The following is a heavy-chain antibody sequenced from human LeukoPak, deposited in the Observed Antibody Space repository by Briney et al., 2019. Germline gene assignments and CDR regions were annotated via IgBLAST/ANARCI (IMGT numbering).Heavy chain of an antibody. V-gene: IGHV4-59*01. D-gene: IGHD3-10*01. J-gene: IGHJ5*02. CDR1: GVSISTYY. Sequence: SETLSLTCTVSGVSISTYYWSWIRQPPGKGLEWIGYIYYSGNIYYSGNTNYNPSLQRRVTISVDTSKNQVSLKLNTVTAADTAVYYCARAGTTGSWFDPWGQGTLVTVSS. CDR2: IYYSGNIYYSGNT. CDR3: ARAGTTGSWFDP.